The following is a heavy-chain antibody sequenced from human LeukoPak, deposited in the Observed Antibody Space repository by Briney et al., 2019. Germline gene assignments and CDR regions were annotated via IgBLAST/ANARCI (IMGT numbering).Heavy chain of an antibody. CDR1: GFTFSSYW. V-gene: IGHV3-74*01. D-gene: IGHD6-19*01. CDR2: INSDGSST. CDR3: ARDPFGYSSGANWFDP. J-gene: IGHJ5*02. Sequence: GGSLRLSCAASGFTFSSYWMHWVRQAPGKGLVWVSGINSDGSSTSYADSVKGRFTISRDNAKNTLYLQMNSLRAEDTAVYYCARDPFGYSSGANWFDPWGQGTLVTVSS.